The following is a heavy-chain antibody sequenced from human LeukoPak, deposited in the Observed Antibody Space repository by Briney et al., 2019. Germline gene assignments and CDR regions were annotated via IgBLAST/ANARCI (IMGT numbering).Heavy chain of an antibody. Sequence: SETLSLTCTVSGGSISSSSYYWGWIRQPPGKGLEWIGSIYYSGSTYYNPSLKSRVTISVDTSKNQFSLKLSSVTAADTAVYYCARDIYYYDSSGYYNTRFFDYWGQGTLVTVSS. J-gene: IGHJ4*02. CDR1: GGSISSSSYY. CDR3: ARDIYYYDSSGYYNTRFFDY. D-gene: IGHD3-22*01. CDR2: IYYSGST. V-gene: IGHV4-39*07.